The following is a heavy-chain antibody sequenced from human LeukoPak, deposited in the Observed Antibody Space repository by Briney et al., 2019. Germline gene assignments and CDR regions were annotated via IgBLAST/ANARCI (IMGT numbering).Heavy chain of an antibody. J-gene: IGHJ4*02. CDR3: ARVTLTGYYAFDY. V-gene: IGHV3-11*06. CDR2: ISSTSSYI. Sequence: GGSLRLSCAASGFTFTDSFMTWIRQAPGKGLEWVSSISSTSSYINYADSVKGRFTISRDKAKNSLYLQMNSLRAEGTAVYYCARVTLTGYYAFDYWGQGTLVTVSS. CDR1: GFTFTDSF. D-gene: IGHD3-9*01.